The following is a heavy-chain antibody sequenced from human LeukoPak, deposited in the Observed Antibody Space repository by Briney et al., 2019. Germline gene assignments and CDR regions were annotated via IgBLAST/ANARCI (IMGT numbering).Heavy chain of an antibody. CDR2: IYYSGST. CDR3: ATERLGDY. Sequence: SETLSLTCTVSGGSISSYYWNWIRQPPGKGLEWIGYIYYSGSTYYNPSLKSRVTISVDTSKNQFSLKLSSVTAADTAVYYCATERLGDYWGQGTLVTVSS. J-gene: IGHJ4*02. CDR1: GGSISSYY. V-gene: IGHV4-59*04. D-gene: IGHD1-1*01.